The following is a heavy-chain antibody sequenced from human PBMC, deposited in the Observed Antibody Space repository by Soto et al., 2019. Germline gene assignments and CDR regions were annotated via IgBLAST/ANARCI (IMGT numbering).Heavy chain of an antibody. V-gene: IGHV3-23*01. D-gene: IGHD2-15*01. J-gene: IGHJ4*02. Sequence: EVQLLESGGNLVQPGGSLRLSCAASGFTFSSYVMSWVRQAPGKGLEWVSTISGSGASIYDADSVKGRFTIYRDNSKNTVYLQMSSLRAEDTAVYYCAKDGLGSCTGSTCYGSDYWGQGTLVTVSS. CDR3: AKDGLGSCTGSTCYGSDY. CDR1: GFTFSSYV. CDR2: ISGSGASI.